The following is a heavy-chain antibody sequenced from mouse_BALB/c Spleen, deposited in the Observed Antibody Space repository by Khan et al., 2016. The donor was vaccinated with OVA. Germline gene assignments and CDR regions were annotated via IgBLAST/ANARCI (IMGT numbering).Heavy chain of an antibody. V-gene: IGHV5-4*02. CDR1: GFSFSGYY. D-gene: IGHD2-13*01. Sequence: EVELVESGGGLVKPGGSLKLSCAASGFSFSGYYMYWVRQTPEKRLEWLTTISDGGTYTYYPDSVKGRFTISRDDAKNNLYLQMSSLKSEDTAMYYCARGYYGDPFAYWGQGLWSLSLQ. J-gene: IGHJ3*01. CDR3: ARGYYGDPFAY. CDR2: ISDGGTYT.